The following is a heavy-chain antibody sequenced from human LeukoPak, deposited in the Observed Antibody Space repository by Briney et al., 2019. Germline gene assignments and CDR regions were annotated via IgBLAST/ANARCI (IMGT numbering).Heavy chain of an antibody. D-gene: IGHD3-22*01. V-gene: IGHV1-2*02. Sequence: ASVKVSCKASGGTFSSYAISWVRQAPGQGLEWMGWINPNSGGTNYAQKFQGRVTMTRDTSISTAYMELSRLRSDDTAVYYCARVVYDSSGYYRTYNWFDPWGQGTLVTVSS. CDR2: INPNSGGT. CDR1: GGTFSSYA. J-gene: IGHJ5*02. CDR3: ARVVYDSSGYYRTYNWFDP.